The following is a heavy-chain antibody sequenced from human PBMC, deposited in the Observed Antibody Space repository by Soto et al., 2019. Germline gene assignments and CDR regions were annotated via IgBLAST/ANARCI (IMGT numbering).Heavy chain of an antibody. V-gene: IGHV1-69*04. CDR2: IIPNLGIA. CDR3: ARENRYQYYFDY. J-gene: IGHJ4*02. CDR1: GYTFFNYG. D-gene: IGHD3-9*01. Sequence: SVKVSCKASGYTFFNYGVTWVRQAPGQGLEWMGRIIPNLGIANYAQKFQGRVTITADKSTSTAYMELSSLRSEDTAVYYCARENRYQYYFDYWGQGTLVTVSS.